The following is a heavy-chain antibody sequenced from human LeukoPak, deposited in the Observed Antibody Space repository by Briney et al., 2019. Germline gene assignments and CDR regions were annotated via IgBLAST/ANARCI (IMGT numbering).Heavy chain of an antibody. D-gene: IGHD5-12*01. J-gene: IGHJ6*03. V-gene: IGHV1-18*01. CDR1: GYTFTRHG. CDR3: ARVQQGWLRLSGDYMYYYYMDV. Sequence: ASVKVSCKASGYTFTRHGIGWVRQAPGHGLEWMGWIRAYNGNTNYAQKLQGRVTMTTDTSTTTAHMELSSLRSDDTAVYYCARVQQGWLRLSGDYMYYYYMDVWGKGTTVTISS. CDR2: IRAYNGNT.